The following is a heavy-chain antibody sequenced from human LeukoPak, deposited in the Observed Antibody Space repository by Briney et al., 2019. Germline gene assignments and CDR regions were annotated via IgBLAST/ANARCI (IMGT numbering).Heavy chain of an antibody. D-gene: IGHD4-17*01. CDR3: ARGSPYGDGANYFDY. V-gene: IGHV1-18*01. CDR1: GYAFTSYG. CDR2: ISAYNGNT. Sequence: ASVKVSCKASGYAFTSYGISWVRQAPGQGLEWMGWISAYNGNTNYAQKLQSRVTMTTDTSTSTAYMELRSLRSDDTAVYYCARGSPYGDGANYFDYWGQGTLVTVSS. J-gene: IGHJ4*02.